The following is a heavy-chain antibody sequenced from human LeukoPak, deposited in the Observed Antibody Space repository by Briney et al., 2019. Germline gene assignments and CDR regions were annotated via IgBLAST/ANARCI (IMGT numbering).Heavy chain of an antibody. CDR2: IIPIFGTA. V-gene: IGHV1-69*05. CDR3: ARDNAPCSGGGCYQYYYYYYMDV. CDR1: GGTFSSYA. J-gene: IGHJ6*03. D-gene: IGHD2-15*01. Sequence: SVKVSCKASGGTFSSYAISWVRQAPGQGLEWMGRIIPIFGTANYAQKFQGRVTITTDESTSTAYMELSSLRSEDTAVYYCARDNAPCSGGGCYQYYYYYYMDVWGKGTTVTVSS.